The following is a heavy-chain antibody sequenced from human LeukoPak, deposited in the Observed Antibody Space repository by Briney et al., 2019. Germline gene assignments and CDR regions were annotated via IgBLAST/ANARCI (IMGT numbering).Heavy chain of an antibody. Sequence: ASVKVSCKASGYTFTGYYMRWVRQAPGQGLEWMGEINPNSGGKNYAQKIRGRVTMTRDTSISTAYMELSSLRSEDTAVYYCARLVATGRKTRWGSPCYMDVWGKGTTIAISS. CDR2: INPNSGGK. CDR3: ARLVATGRKTRWGSPCYMDV. V-gene: IGHV1-2*02. J-gene: IGHJ6*03. CDR1: GYTFTGYY. D-gene: IGHD5-12*01.